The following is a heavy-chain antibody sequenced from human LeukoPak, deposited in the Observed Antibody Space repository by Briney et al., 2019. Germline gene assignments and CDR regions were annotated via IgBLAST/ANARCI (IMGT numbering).Heavy chain of an antibody. CDR1: GYTFTGYY. V-gene: IGHV1-18*04. CDR3: ARDKRQWLVQVGCQDY. CDR2: ISAYNGNT. D-gene: IGHD6-19*01. J-gene: IGHJ4*02. Sequence: GASVKVSCKASGYTFTGYYMHWVRQAPGQGLEWMGWISAYNGNTNYAQKLQGRVTMTTDTSTSTAYMELRSLRSDDTAVYYCARDKRQWLVQVGCQDYWGQGTLVTVSS.